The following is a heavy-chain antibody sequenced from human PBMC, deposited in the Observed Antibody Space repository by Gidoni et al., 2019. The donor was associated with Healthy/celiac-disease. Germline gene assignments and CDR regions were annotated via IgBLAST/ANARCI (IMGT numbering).Heavy chain of an antibody. V-gene: IGHV3-23*01. D-gene: IGHD2-2*01. Sequence: EVQLLESGGGLVQPGGSLRLSCAASGFPFSSYAMSWVRQAPGKGLEWVSAISGSGGSKYYADYVKGRLTISRDNSKNTLYLQMNSVRDEDTAVYYCAKVGGVVVTTDYWGQGTLVTVSS. J-gene: IGHJ4*02. CDR2: ISGSGGSK. CDR1: GFPFSSYA. CDR3: AKVGGVVVTTDY.